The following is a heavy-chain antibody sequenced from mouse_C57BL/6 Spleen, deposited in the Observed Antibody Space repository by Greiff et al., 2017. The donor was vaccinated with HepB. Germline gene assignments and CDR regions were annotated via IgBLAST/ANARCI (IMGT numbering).Heavy chain of an antibody. Sequence: QVQLQQPGAELVKPGASVKLSCKASGYTFTSYWMHWVKQRPGQGLEWIGMIHPNSGSTNYNEKFKSKATLTVDKSSSTAYMQLSSLTSEDSAVYYCATDLYSNWFAYWGQGTLVTVSA. CDR1: GYTFTSYW. D-gene: IGHD2-5*01. V-gene: IGHV1-64*01. CDR3: ATDLYSNWFAY. CDR2: IHPNSGST. J-gene: IGHJ3*01.